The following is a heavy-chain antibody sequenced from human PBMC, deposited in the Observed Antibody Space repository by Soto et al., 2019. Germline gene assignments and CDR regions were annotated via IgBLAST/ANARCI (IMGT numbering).Heavy chain of an antibody. J-gene: IGHJ4*02. V-gene: IGHV4-39*01. CDR2: IYYSGST. CDR3: ARRGTTSSEYSSSYYYFDY. Sequence: PSETLSLTCTVSGGSISSSSYYWCWILHPPGKGLEWIGSIYYSGSTYYNPSLKSRVTISVDTSKNQFSLKLSSVTAADTAVYYCARRGTTSSEYSSSYYYFDYWGQGTLVTVSS. CDR1: GGSISSSSYY. D-gene: IGHD6-6*01.